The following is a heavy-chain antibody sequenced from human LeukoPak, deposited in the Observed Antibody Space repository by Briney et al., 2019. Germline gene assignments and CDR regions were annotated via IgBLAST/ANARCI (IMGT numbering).Heavy chain of an antibody. V-gene: IGHV3-48*03. CDR3: ARGSYTGFDLYFDS. Sequence: GGSRRLSCAASGFGFSTQEMAWFRQAPGKGLKWVSYISKDGRTIYYADSVKGRFTISRDNTRNSLFLQLSSLSADDTAFYYCARGSYTGFDLYFDSWGQGTLVTISS. CDR2: ISKDGRTI. CDR1: GFGFSTQE. D-gene: IGHD5-12*01. J-gene: IGHJ4*02.